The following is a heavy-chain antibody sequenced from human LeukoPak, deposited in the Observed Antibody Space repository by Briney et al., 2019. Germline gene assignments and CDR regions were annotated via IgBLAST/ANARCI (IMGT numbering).Heavy chain of an antibody. D-gene: IGHD6-19*01. CDR2: ISGDGGAQ. Sequence: GRSLRLSCAASGFTFSSYAMNGVRQAPGKGLEWVSTISGDGGAQHYADSVKGRFPISRANSKNPLFLQMNSLRAEDTAVYYCAKSGSRDWDYFEYWGQGPLVTASS. CDR1: GFTFSSYA. CDR3: AKSGSRDWDYFEY. V-gene: IGHV3-23*01. J-gene: IGHJ4*02.